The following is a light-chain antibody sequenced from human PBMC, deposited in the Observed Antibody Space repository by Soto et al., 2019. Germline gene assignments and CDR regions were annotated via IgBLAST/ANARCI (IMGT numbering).Light chain of an antibody. V-gene: IGKV1-5*03. J-gene: IGKJ1*01. CDR3: QQYNSYPWT. Sequence: DIQMTQSPSTLSASVGDRVTITCRASQSISSWLAWYQQKPGKAPKLLIYKASSLESGVPSRFSGSGSGTEFTLTISSLQPDDFATHYCQQYNSYPWTFGQGTKVDI. CDR1: QSISSW. CDR2: KAS.